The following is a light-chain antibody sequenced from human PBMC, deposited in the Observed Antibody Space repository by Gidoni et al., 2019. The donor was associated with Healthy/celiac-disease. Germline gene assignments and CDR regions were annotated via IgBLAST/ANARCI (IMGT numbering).Light chain of an antibody. Sequence: VLPQSPGTLSLSPGERATLSCRASQSVSSSYLAWYQQKPGQAPRLLIYGASSRATGIPDRFSGSGSGTDFTLTISRLEPEDFAVYYCQQYGSSPLTFGGXTKVEIK. J-gene: IGKJ4*01. CDR1: QSVSSSY. CDR2: GAS. CDR3: QQYGSSPLT. V-gene: IGKV3-20*01.